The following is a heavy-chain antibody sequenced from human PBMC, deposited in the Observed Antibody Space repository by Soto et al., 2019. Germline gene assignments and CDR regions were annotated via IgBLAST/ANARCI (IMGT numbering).Heavy chain of an antibody. Sequence: HPGGSLRLSCAASGFTFSTYAMTWVRQAPGRGLEWVSSISGSGDSTYYADSVKGRFTISRDNSKNTLYLQVNSLRAEDTAIYYCTRETMTIRLYFDYWGQGALVTVSS. CDR3: TRETMTIRLYFDY. CDR1: GFTFSTYA. D-gene: IGHD6-19*01. CDR2: ISGSGDST. V-gene: IGHV3-23*01. J-gene: IGHJ4*02.